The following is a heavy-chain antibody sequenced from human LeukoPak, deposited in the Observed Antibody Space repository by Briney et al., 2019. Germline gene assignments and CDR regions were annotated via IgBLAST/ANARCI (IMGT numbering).Heavy chain of an antibody. J-gene: IGHJ4*02. CDR3: AIQGDPGEFDY. CDR1: GGSISSNTDY. D-gene: IGHD3-16*01. V-gene: IGHV4-39*01. Sequence: SETLSLTCTASGGSISSNTDYWGSLRQPPGKGLQWVGSIYYSGSTYYNPSLKSRVTISVDTSKNQFSLKLPSVTAADTAVYYCAIQGDPGEFDYWGQGTLVTVSS. CDR2: IYYSGST.